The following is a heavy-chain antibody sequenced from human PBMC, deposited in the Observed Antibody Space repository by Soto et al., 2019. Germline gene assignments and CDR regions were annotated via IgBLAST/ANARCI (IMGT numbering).Heavy chain of an antibody. J-gene: IGHJ4*02. D-gene: IGHD6-19*01. CDR2: IYWDDDK. V-gene: IGHV2-5*02. CDR3: AHGSGWLSDY. CDR1: G. Sequence: GVNWIRPPPGKALEWLALIYWDDDKQYSPSLKSRLTITKDTSKNQVVLTMTNMDPVDTATYYCAHGSGWLSDYWGQGTLVTVSS.